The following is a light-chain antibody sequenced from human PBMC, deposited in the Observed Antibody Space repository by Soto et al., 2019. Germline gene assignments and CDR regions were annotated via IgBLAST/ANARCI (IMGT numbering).Light chain of an antibody. CDR1: QNISSF. CDR3: QQSNSWSLT. J-gene: IGKJ2*01. CDR2: GAS. V-gene: IGKV3-15*01. Sequence: EIVMTQSPVTLSVSPGQRATLSCGASQNISSFLAWYQHKPGQSPRLLIYGASTRSTGVPARFSGSGSGTEFTLTIRSLRSEDFAVYYCQQSNSWSLTLGQGTNLEIK.